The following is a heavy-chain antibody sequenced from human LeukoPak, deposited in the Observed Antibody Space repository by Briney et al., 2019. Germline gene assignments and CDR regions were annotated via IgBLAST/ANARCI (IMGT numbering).Heavy chain of an antibody. CDR1: GFTFSSYW. J-gene: IGHJ4*02. CDR2: INSDGSST. V-gene: IGHV3-74*01. D-gene: IGHD3-16*01. Sequence: PGGSLRLSCAASGFTFSSYWMHWVRQAPGKGLVWVSRINSDGSSTSYADSVKGRFTISRGNSKNTLYLQMNSLRAEDTAVYYCVKDASWMGEYYFDYWGQGTLVTVSS. CDR3: VKDASWMGEYYFDY.